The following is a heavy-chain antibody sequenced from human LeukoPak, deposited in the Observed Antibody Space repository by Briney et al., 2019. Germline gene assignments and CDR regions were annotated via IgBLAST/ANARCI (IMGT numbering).Heavy chain of an antibody. CDR1: GYAFTTNW. V-gene: IGHV5-51*01. CDR2: IYPCDPDT. D-gene: IGHD3-22*01. J-gene: IGHJ4*02. Sequence: GESLKISCQGFGYAFTTNWIGWVRQMPGKGLEWIGIIYPCDPDTRYSPSFQGQVPISAAKSISTAYLQWSSLKASDTAMYYCARLSGYSPYYFDYWGQGTLVTVSS. CDR3: ARLSGYSPYYFDY.